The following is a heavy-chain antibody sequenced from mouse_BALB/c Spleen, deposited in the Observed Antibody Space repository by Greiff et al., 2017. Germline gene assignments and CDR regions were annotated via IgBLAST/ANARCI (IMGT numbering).Heavy chain of an antibody. CDR2: ISSGGGYT. CDR3: ARQYDYDEGFAY. J-gene: IGHJ3*01. Sequence: QLVESGGDLVKPGGSLKLSCAASGFTFSSYGMSWVRQTPDKRLEWVATISSGGGYTYYPDSVKGRFTISRDNAKNTLYLQMSSLKSEDTAMYYCARQYDYDEGFAYWGQGTLVTVSA. V-gene: IGHV5-6*01. D-gene: IGHD2-4*01. CDR1: GFTFSSYG.